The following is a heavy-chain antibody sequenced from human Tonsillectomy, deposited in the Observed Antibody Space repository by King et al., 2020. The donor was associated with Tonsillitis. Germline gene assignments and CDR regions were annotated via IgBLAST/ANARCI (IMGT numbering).Heavy chain of an antibody. CDR1: GFTFSDYY. V-gene: IGHV3-11*01. CDR3: ARELYQGSGTDFDEDGNYYYGMDG. Sequence: VQLVESGGGLVRPGGSLRLSCAASGFTFSDYYMSWIRQAPGKGLEWVSYIGSSGTTIYYADSVKGRFTISRDNAKNSLVLQMNSLRAEDTAVYYCARELYQGSGTDFDEDGNYYYGMDGWGQGTTVTISS. J-gene: IGHJ6*02. CDR2: IGSSGTTI. D-gene: IGHD3-9*01.